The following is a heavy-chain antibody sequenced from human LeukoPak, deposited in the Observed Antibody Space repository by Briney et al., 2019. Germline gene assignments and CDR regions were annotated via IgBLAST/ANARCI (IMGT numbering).Heavy chain of an antibody. V-gene: IGHV3-7*01. Sequence: GGSLRLSCAASGFTFSSYWMSRVRQAPGKGLEWVANIKQDGSEKYYVDSVKGRFTISRDNAKNSLYLQMNSLRAEDTAVYYCARGGSGWANWFDPWGQGTLVTVSS. CDR1: GFTFSSYW. J-gene: IGHJ5*02. CDR2: IKQDGSEK. CDR3: ARGGSGWANWFDP. D-gene: IGHD6-19*01.